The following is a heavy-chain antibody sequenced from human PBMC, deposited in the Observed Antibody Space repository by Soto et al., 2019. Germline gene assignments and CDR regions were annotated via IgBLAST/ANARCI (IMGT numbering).Heavy chain of an antibody. V-gene: IGHV1-69*01. CDR3: ARDPNCSSTSCYPLIYYYGMDV. D-gene: IGHD2-2*01. Sequence: QVQLVQSVAEVKKPGSSVKVSCKASGCTFSSYAISWVRQAPGQGLEWMGGIIPIFGTANYAQKFQGRVTITADESTSTAYMELSSLRSEDTAVYYCARDPNCSSTSCYPLIYYYGMDVWGQGTTVTVSS. J-gene: IGHJ6*02. CDR2: IIPIFGTA. CDR1: GCTFSSYA.